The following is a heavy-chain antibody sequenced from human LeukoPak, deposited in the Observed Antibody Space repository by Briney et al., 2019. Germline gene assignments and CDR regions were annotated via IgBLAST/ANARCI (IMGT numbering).Heavy chain of an antibody. J-gene: IGHJ3*02. V-gene: IGHV3-74*01. Sequence: GGSLRLSCAASGFTFNSYWMHWVRQAPGKGLVWVSRINSDGSSTSYADSVKGRFIISRDNAKNTLYLQMNSLRAEDTAVYYCARDCSSTSCPEPGAFDIWGQGTMVTVSS. CDR3: ARDCSSTSCPEPGAFDI. D-gene: IGHD2-2*01. CDR2: INSDGSST. CDR1: GFTFNSYW.